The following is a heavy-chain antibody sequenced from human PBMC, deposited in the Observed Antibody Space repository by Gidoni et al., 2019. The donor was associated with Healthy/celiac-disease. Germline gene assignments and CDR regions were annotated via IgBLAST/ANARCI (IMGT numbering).Heavy chain of an antibody. CDR1: GGSTSSGSYY. CDR2: IYTSGST. Sequence: QVQLQESGPGLVKPSQTLSLTCTVPGGSTSSGSYYWSWSRQPARKGREWIGRIYTSGSTNYNPSLKSRVTISVDTSKNQFSLKLSSVTAADTAVYYCASGTSELELRGGMDVWGQGTTVTVSS. V-gene: IGHV4-61*02. D-gene: IGHD1-7*01. J-gene: IGHJ6*02. CDR3: ASGTSELELRGGMDV.